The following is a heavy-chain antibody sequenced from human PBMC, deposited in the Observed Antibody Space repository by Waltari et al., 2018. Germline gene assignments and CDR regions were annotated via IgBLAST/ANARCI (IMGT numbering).Heavy chain of an antibody. D-gene: IGHD6-13*01. CDR3: ARGGLYGQQLLESAFEI. CDR2: IIPRFGTA. CDR1: GGSFSTHA. Sequence: QVQLVQSGAELKKPGSSVKVSCKVSGGSFSTHAITWVRQDPGQGLEWMGGIIPRFGTANYAQKIQDRVTINTDESMTTAYMHLSSLTSDDTAVYYCARGGLYGQQLLESAFEIWGQGTKVTVSS. J-gene: IGHJ3*02. V-gene: IGHV1-69*05.